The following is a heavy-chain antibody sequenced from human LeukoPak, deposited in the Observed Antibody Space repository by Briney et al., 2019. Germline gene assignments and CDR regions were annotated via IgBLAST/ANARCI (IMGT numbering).Heavy chain of an antibody. J-gene: IGHJ6*03. Sequence: GGSLRLSCAASGFTFSSYEMNWVRQAPGKGLEWVSYISSSGSTYYADSVKGRFTISRDNSKNTLYLQMNSLRAEDTAVYYCAKGRPYYDILTMRRYYYYYMDVWGKGTTVTISS. D-gene: IGHD3-9*01. V-gene: IGHV3-48*03. CDR3: AKGRPYYDILTMRRYYYYYMDV. CDR1: GFTFSSYE. CDR2: ISSSGST.